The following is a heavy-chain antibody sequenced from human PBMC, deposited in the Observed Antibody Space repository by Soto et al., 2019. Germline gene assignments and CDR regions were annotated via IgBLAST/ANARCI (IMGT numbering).Heavy chain of an antibody. CDR2: IYYSGST. J-gene: IGHJ5*02. CDR1: GGNISSYD. V-gene: IGHV4-59*01. CDR3: ARERTLGYCSGGSCSSWFDP. D-gene: IGHD2-15*01. Sequence: SETLSLTCTVSGGNISSYDWSWIRQPPGKGLEWIGYIYYSGSTNYNPSLKSRVTISVDTSKNQFSLKLSSVTAADTAVYYCARERTLGYCSGGSCSSWFDPWGQGTLVTVSS.